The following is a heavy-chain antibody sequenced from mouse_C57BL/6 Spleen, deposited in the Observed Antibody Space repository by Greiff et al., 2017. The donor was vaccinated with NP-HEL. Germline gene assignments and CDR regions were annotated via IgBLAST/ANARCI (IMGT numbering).Heavy chain of an antibody. CDR3: ARSLWEAWFAY. CDR2: INPGSGGT. CDR1: GYAFTNYL. D-gene: IGHD1-1*02. V-gene: IGHV1-54*01. J-gene: IGHJ3*01. Sequence: QVQLQQSGAELVRPGTSVKVSCKASGYAFTNYLIEWVKQRPGQGLEWIGVINPGSGGTNYNEKFKGKATLTADKSSSTAYMQLSSLTSEDSAVYFCARSLWEAWFAYWGQGTLVTVS.